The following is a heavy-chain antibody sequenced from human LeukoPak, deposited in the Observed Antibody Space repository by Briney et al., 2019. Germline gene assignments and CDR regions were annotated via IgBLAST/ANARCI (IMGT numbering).Heavy chain of an antibody. CDR3: ARLQLERLWGWFDP. D-gene: IGHD1-1*01. Sequence: GESLKISCQGFGYGFTNYWIAWVRQMPGKGLEWMGIIYPGDSDTRYSPSFQGQVAISADKSGSTAYLQWSSLKASDTAMYYCARLQLERLWGWFDPWGQGTLVTVSS. CDR1: GYGFTNYW. J-gene: IGHJ5*02. CDR2: IYPGDSDT. V-gene: IGHV5-51*01.